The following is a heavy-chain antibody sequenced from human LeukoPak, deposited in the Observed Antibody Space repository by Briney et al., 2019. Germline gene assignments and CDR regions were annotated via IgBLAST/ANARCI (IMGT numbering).Heavy chain of an antibody. CDR2: ISGSGGST. CDR3: AKRTVRYCSGGSCKYDY. V-gene: IGHV3-23*01. J-gene: IGHJ4*02. D-gene: IGHD2-15*01. Sequence: GGSLRLSCAASGFTFSIYAMSWVRQAPGKGLEWVSAISGSGGSTYYADSVKGRFTISRDNSKNTLYLQMNSLRAEDTAVYYCAKRTVRYCSGGSCKYDYWGQGTLVTVSS. CDR1: GFTFSIYA.